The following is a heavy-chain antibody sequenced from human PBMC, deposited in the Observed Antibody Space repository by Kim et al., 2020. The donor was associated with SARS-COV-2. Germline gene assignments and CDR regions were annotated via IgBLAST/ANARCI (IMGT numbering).Heavy chain of an antibody. CDR3: ARQGYSSGRWFDP. CDR1: GGSISSSSNY. CDR2: IYYSGST. V-gene: IGHV4-39*01. J-gene: IGHJ5*02. Sequence: SETLSLTCTVSGGSISSSSNYCGWLRQPPGKGLEWIGSIYYSGSTYYNPSLKSRVTISVDTSKNQFSLNLSSVTASDTAVYYCARQGYSSGRWFDPWGQGTLVTVSS. D-gene: IGHD6-25*01.